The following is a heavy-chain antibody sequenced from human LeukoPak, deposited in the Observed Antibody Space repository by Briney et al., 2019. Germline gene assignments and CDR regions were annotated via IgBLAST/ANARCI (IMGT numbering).Heavy chain of an antibody. Sequence: ASVKVSCKASGYDFISYGVNWVRQAPGQGLEWMGWISAYNGNTNYAQKLQGRVAMTTDTSTSTAYMELRSLRSDDTAVYYCARDSRYKQWLAHFDYWGQGTLVTVSS. D-gene: IGHD6-19*01. J-gene: IGHJ4*02. CDR3: ARDSRYKQWLAHFDY. CDR2: ISAYNGNT. V-gene: IGHV1-18*01. CDR1: GYDFISYG.